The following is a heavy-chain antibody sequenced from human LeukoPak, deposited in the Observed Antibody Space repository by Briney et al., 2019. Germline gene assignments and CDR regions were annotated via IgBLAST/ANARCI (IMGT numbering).Heavy chain of an antibody. D-gene: IGHD5-18*01. CDR1: RFSFSSYG. J-gene: IGHJ4*02. Sequence: PGGSLRLSXAASRFSFSSYGMHWVRQPPGKGLEWVAFIRYDGSNKYYADSVKGRFTISRDNSKNTLYLQMNSLRVEDTAVYYCARSSVDTARVDYWGQGTLVTVSS. CDR3: ARSSVDTARVDY. V-gene: IGHV3-30*02. CDR2: IRYDGSNK.